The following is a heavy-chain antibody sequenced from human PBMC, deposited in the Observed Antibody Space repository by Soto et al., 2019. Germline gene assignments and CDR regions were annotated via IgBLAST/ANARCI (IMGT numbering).Heavy chain of an antibody. J-gene: IGHJ4*02. CDR1: CGSIISSSYY. CDR3: ARHSIAAAEFDY. Sequence: PSETLCLTFTVSCGSIISSSYYWGLIRQPPGKGLEWIVSIYYSGSTYYNPSLKSRVTISVDTSKNQFSLKLSSVTAADTAVYYCARHSIAAAEFDYWGQGTLVTVSS. D-gene: IGHD6-13*01. V-gene: IGHV4-39*01. CDR2: IYYSGST.